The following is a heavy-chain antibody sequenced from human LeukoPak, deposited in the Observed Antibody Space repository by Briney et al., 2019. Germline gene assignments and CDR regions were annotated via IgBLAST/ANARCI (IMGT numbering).Heavy chain of an antibody. CDR2: IKQDGSEK. J-gene: IGHJ4*02. D-gene: IGHD1-26*01. Sequence: GGSLRLSCAASGFTFSSYWMSWVRLAPGKGLEWVANIKQDGSEKYYVDSVKGRFTISRDNAKNSLYLQMNSLRAEDTAVYYCARVGYSGSYYYWGQGTLVTVSS. V-gene: IGHV3-7*01. CDR3: ARVGYSGSYYY. CDR1: GFTFSSYW.